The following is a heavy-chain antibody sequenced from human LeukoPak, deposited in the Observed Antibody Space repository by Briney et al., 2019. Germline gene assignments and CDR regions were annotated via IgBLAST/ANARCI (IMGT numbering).Heavy chain of an antibody. CDR2: IYSGGST. CDR1: GFTVSSNY. J-gene: IGHJ4*02. V-gene: IGHV3-53*01. D-gene: IGHD3-22*01. Sequence: GGSLRLSCAASGFTVSSNYMSWVRQAPGKGLEWGSVIYSGGSTYYADSVKGRFTISGDDSKNTLYLQMNSLRAEDTAVYYCARDAPYYDSSGYFDYWGQGTLVTVSS. CDR3: ARDAPYYDSSGYFDY.